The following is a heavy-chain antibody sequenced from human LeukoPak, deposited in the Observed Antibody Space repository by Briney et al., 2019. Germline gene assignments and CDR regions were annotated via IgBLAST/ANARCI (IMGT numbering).Heavy chain of an antibody. Sequence: GGSLRLSCAASGFTFSSSGMSWVRQAPGKGLEWVSVISGSGGRTNYADPVRGRFTISRDNSKNTLYLQMNSLRAEDTAVYYCARASDPWLQLTWGQGTLVTVSS. CDR1: GFTFSSSG. CDR2: ISGSGGRT. V-gene: IGHV3-23*01. D-gene: IGHD5-24*01. J-gene: IGHJ5*02. CDR3: ARASDPWLQLT.